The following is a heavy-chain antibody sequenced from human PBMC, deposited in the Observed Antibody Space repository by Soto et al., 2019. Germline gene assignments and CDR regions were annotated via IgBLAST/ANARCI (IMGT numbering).Heavy chain of an antibody. J-gene: IGHJ5*02. V-gene: IGHV4-4*02. CDR2: IYHSGTT. Sequence: PSETLSLTCSVSGDSISSDNWWTWVRQTPGMGLEWIGEIYHSGTTNYNPSLMSRATLSVDRSKNQFSLRLKSVTAADTATYYCARDRDNFQRRFDLWGQGTLVTVSS. CDR1: GDSISSDNW. CDR3: ARDRDNFQRRFDL. D-gene: IGHD6-25*01.